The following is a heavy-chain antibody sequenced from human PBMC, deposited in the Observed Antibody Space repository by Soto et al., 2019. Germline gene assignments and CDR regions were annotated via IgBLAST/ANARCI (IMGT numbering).Heavy chain of an antibody. CDR2: IYYNGNT. Sequence: SSETLSLTCAVYGGSFSGYYWTWIRQPPGKDLEWIAYIYYNGNTYYTPSLKSRATISLDTSRNQFFLNLNSVTAADTAVYYCARDVGSSHGPGHPHYFDYWGQGTLVTVSS. CDR1: GGSFSGYY. CDR3: ARDVGSSHGPGHPHYFDY. J-gene: IGHJ4*02. V-gene: IGHV4-34*09. D-gene: IGHD2-2*01.